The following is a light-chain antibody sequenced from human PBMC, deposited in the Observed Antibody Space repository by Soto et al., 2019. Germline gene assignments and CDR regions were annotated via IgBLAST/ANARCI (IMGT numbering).Light chain of an antibody. CDR3: QQSNSSPGT. CDR1: QSISPY. CDR2: TAS. J-gene: IGKJ1*01. V-gene: IGKV1-39*01. Sequence: DIQMTQSPSSLSASVGDRVTITCRASQSISPYLNWYQQKPGKAPKLLIFTASNLQSGVPSRFRGSGSGTEYTLTINSVQPEDFATYYCQQSNSSPGTFGQGTKVEI.